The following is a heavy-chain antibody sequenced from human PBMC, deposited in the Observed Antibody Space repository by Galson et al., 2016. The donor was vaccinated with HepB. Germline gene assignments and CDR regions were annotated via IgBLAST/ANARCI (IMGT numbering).Heavy chain of an antibody. CDR1: EFTFGTYD. J-gene: IGHJ4*02. V-gene: IGHV3-30*18. CDR2: ISYDGGNK. CDR3: AKPHFGSSYYFDY. Sequence: SLRLSCAASEFTFGTYDMYWVRQAPGKGLEWVALISYDGGNKYYVDSVKGRFTISRDNPKSTLYLQMNSLRAEDTALYYCAKPHFGSSYYFDYWGPGALVTVSS. D-gene: IGHD2-2*01.